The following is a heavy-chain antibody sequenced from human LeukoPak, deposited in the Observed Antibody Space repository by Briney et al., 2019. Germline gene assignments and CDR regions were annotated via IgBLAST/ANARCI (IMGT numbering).Heavy chain of an antibody. J-gene: IGHJ5*02. CDR3: ARGYGRVNWFDP. Sequence: SETLSLTCTVSGGSISSSSYYWGWIRQPPGKGLEWIGSIYYSGSTYYNRSLKSRVTISVDTSKNQFSLKLSSVTAADTAVYYCARGYGRVNWFDPWGQGTLVTVSS. CDR2: IYYSGST. D-gene: IGHD1-26*01. CDR1: GGSISSSSYY. V-gene: IGHV4-39*07.